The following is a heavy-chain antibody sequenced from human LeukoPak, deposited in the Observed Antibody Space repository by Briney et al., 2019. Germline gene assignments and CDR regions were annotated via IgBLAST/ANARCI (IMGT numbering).Heavy chain of an antibody. D-gene: IGHD6-19*01. CDR2: IRFDGTSE. J-gene: IGHJ4*02. Sequence: GGSLRLSCAASGFTFSNFGMHWVRQAPGKGLEWVAFIRFDGTSEFYADSVKARFTISRDNSKNTLYLQMNSLRAEDTAVYYCASLAGSGWYYMDYWGQGTLVTVSS. CDR1: GFTFSNFG. CDR3: ASLAGSGWYYMDY. V-gene: IGHV3-30*02.